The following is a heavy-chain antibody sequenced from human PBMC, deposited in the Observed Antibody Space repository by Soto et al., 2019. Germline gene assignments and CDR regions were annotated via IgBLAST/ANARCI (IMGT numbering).Heavy chain of an antibody. CDR2: IDPSDSYT. J-gene: IGHJ5*02. V-gene: IGHV5-10-1*01. D-gene: IGHD6-19*01. CDR3: AGQPAVAGLSWLDT. CDR1: EYTFTNSW. Sequence: PWESLKISCKGSEYTFTNSWIIWVRQMPGKGLEWMGRIDPSDSYTIYSPSFQGHVTISADESISTAYLQWGSLKASDTAMYYCAGQPAVAGLSWLDTWDKGTLVAVSS.